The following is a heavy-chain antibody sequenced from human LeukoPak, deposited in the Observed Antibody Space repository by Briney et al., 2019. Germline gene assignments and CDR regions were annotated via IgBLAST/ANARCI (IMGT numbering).Heavy chain of an antibody. CDR1: GGSVSSDIYY. J-gene: IGHJ4*02. V-gene: IGHV4-61*01. CDR3: ARGYCGSTSCYGVFDY. Sequence: SETLSLTCTVSGGSVSSDIYYWSWIRQPSGKGLEWVGYIYNSGSTNYNPSLKSRVTISVDTSKDQFSLRLSSVTAADTAVYYCARGYCGSTSCYGVFDYWGRGTLVTVSS. D-gene: IGHD2-2*01. CDR2: IYNSGST.